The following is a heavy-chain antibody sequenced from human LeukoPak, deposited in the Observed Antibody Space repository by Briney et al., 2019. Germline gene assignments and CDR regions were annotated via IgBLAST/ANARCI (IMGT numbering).Heavy chain of an antibody. CDR2: VSYDGSDK. V-gene: IGHV3-33*05. CDR1: GFTFSSHA. D-gene: IGHD2-8*01. CDR3: ARDRCTNGVCYLDY. J-gene: IGHJ4*02. Sequence: PGRSLRLSCAPSGFTFSSHAIHWVRQARGKGLEWVATVSYDGSDKYYADSVKGRFTISRDNSKNTLYLQMSSLRAEGTAVYYCARDRCTNGVCYLDYWGQGTLVTVSS.